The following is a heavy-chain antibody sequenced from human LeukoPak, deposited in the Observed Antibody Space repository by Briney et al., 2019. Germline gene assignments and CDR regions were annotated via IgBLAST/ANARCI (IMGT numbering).Heavy chain of an antibody. CDR2: ISYDGSNK. CDR1: GFTFSSYA. CDR3: ARASWMGITIFGVAT. V-gene: IGHV3-30*04. D-gene: IGHD3-3*01. J-gene: IGHJ4*02. Sequence: GGSLRLSCAASGFTFSSYAMHWVRQAPGKGLEWVAVISYDGSNKYYADSVKGRFTISRDNSKNTLYLQMNSLRAEDTAVYHCARASWMGITIFGVATWGQGTLVTVSS.